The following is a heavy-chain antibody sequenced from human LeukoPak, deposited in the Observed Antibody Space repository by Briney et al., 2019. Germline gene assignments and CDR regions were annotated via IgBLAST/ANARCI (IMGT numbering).Heavy chain of an antibody. D-gene: IGHD3-3*01. CDR1: RIIFSTYA. Sequence: GGYLRLYSDFSRIIFSTYAMNWVRQAPGKGLVGFLYLNSSSSGSTSIIHYAVSVKGRITISRDNSKNSLHLQMDSLSAEDADVYYCARDFWSGYYTEYWGQGALVIVSS. CDR2: LNSSSSGSTSII. J-gene: IGHJ4*02. V-gene: IGHV3-48*04. CDR3: ARDFWSGYYTEY.